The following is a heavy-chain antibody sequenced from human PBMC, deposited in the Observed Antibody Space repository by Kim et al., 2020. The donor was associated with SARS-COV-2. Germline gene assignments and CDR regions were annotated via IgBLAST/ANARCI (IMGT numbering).Heavy chain of an antibody. CDR2: IIPFSGST. J-gene: IGHJ4*02. CDR3: ARPIVAALSNYYFHS. V-gene: IGHV1-69*06. CDR1: GGTFSNDA. Sequence: SVKVSCKASGGTFSNDAVSWVRQAPRQGLELMGGIIPFSGSTNYAQKFQGRVTITADSSSTTVYMSLSSLRSDDTAVYYCARPIVAALSNYYFHSWGQGTLVTVSS. D-gene: IGHD6-6*01.